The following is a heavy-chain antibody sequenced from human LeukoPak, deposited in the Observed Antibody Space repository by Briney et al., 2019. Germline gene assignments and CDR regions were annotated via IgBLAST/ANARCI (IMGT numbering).Heavy chain of an antibody. CDR2: ISYDVSNK. CDR1: GFTFSSYA. V-gene: IGHV3-30*14. D-gene: IGHD1-26*01. J-gene: IGHJ4*02. Sequence: PGGSLRLSCAASGFTFSSYAMHWVRQAPGKGLEWVAVISYDVSNKYYADSLKGRFTISRDNSKKTLYLQMNSLRAEDTAVYYCARGEGPFDYWGQGNLGTVSS. CDR3: ARGEGPFDY.